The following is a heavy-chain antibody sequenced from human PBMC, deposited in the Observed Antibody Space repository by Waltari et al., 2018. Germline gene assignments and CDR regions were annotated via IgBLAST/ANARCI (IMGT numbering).Heavy chain of an antibody. D-gene: IGHD6-6*01. CDR2: SGPDWSTA. J-gene: IGHJ4*02. Sequence: EVQLVESGGGLDQPGGSLRRDCAAYGFTFENDWMQRVGKSPGKGMVWVSLSGPDWSTANYAHSVKGPFTISIANARTTLFLLMNMLIADDTAVYVCSSLTYPFAARLGLFDSWGQGTLVTVSS. CDR3: SSLTYPFAARLGLFDS. V-gene: IGHV3-74*01. CDR1: GFTFENDW.